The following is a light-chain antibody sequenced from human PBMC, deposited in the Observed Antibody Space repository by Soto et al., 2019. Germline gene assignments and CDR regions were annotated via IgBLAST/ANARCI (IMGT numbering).Light chain of an antibody. Sequence: IQMTQSPSSLSASVGDRVTITCRASQGIGNYLAWYQQKPGKVPKLLIFGASTLQSGVPSRFSGSGSGTDFTLTISSLQPEDVATYSCQRYNRAPLNCGGGTKVELK. V-gene: IGKV1-27*01. CDR3: QRYNRAPLN. CDR1: QGIGNY. CDR2: GAS. J-gene: IGKJ4*01.